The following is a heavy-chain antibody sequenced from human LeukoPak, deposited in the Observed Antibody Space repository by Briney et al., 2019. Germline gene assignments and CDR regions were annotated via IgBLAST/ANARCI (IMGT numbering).Heavy chain of an antibody. CDR2: ISWNSGSI. CDR1: GFTFDDYA. J-gene: IGHJ4*02. Sequence: PGRSLRLSCAASGFTFDDYAMHWVRQAPGKGLEWVSGISWNSGSIGYADSVKGRFTISRDNAKNSLYLQMNSLRAEGTALYYCAKWTYYGDYFDYWGQGTLVTVSS. V-gene: IGHV3-9*01. D-gene: IGHD4-17*01. CDR3: AKWTYYGDYFDY.